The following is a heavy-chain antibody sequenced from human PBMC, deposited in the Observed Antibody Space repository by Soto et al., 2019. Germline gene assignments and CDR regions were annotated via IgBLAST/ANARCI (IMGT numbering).Heavy chain of an antibody. CDR3: ASSGYSSSCVCYYYGMDV. V-gene: IGHV1-69*01. J-gene: IGHJ6*02. CDR1: GGTFSSYA. CDR2: IIPIFGTA. D-gene: IGHD6-13*01. Sequence: QVQLVQSGAEVKKPGSSVKVSCKDSGGTFSSYAISWVRQDPGQGIEWMGVIIPIFGTANYAQKFQGRVTITADESTSTAYMELSSLRSDDTAVYYCASSGYSSSCVCYYYGMDVWGQGTTVTVSS.